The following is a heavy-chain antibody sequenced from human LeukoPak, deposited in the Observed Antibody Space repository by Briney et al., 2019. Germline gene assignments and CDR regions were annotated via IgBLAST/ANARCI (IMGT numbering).Heavy chain of an antibody. Sequence: SETLSLTCAVYGGSFSGYYWSWIRQPPGKGLEWIGEINHSGSTNYNLSLKSRVTISVDTSKNQFSLKLSSVTAADTAVYYCAVIAAPYDYWGQGTLVTVSS. CDR2: INHSGST. CDR3: AVIAAPYDY. CDR1: GGSFSGYY. V-gene: IGHV4-34*01. J-gene: IGHJ4*02. D-gene: IGHD6-6*01.